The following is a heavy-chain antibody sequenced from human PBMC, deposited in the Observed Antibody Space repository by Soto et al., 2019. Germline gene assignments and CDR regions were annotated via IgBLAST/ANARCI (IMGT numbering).Heavy chain of an antibody. CDR3: TSPTTVTTGYYYYMDV. Sequence: EVQLVESGGGLVQPGGSLKLSCAASGFTFSGSAMHWVRQASGKGLEWVGRIRSKANSYATAYAASVKGRFTISRDDSKNTAYLQMNSLNTEDTAVYYCTSPTTVTTGYYYYMDVWGKGTTVTVSS. CDR2: IRSKANSYAT. D-gene: IGHD4-17*01. V-gene: IGHV3-73*01. CDR1: GFTFSGSA. J-gene: IGHJ6*03.